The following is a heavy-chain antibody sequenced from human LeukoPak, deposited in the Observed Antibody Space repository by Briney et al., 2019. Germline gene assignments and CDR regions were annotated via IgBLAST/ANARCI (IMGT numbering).Heavy chain of an antibody. CDR2: INAGNGNT. D-gene: IGHD3-9*01. CDR3: AREGGDYYDILTGYYYFDY. J-gene: IGHJ4*02. V-gene: IGHV1-3*01. Sequence: ASVKVSCKASGYTFTSYAMHWVRQAPGQRLEWMGWINAGNGNTKYSQKFQGRVTITRDTSASTAYMELSSLRSEDTAVYYCAREGGDYYDILTGYYYFDYWGQGTLVTVSS. CDR1: GYTFTSYA.